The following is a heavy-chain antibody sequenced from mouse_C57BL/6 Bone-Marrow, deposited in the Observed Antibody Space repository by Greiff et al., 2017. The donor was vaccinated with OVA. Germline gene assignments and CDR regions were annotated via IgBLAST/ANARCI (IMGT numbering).Heavy chain of an antibody. CDR1: GFNIKDDY. Sequence: EVQLQQSGAELVRPGASVKLSCTASGFNIKDDYMHWVKQRPEQGLEWIGWIDPENGDTEYASKFQGKATITADTSSNTAYLQLSSLTSDDTAIYYCTTDGYFFAYWGQGTLVTVSA. J-gene: IGHJ3*01. D-gene: IGHD2-3*01. CDR3: TTDGYFFAY. CDR2: IDPENGDT. V-gene: IGHV14-4*01.